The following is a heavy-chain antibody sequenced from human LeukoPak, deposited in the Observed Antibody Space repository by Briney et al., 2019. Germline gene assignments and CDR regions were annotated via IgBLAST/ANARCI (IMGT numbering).Heavy chain of an antibody. V-gene: IGHV1-2*02. D-gene: IGHD1-26*01. CDR1: GYTFTGYY. Sequence: ASVKVSCKASGYTFTGYYMHWVRQAPGQGLEWMGWINPNSGGTNYAQKFKGRVTMTTDTSTSAVYMELRSLRSDDTAVYYCARGRELVVDAFDIWGQGTMVTVSS. CDR2: INPNSGGT. J-gene: IGHJ3*02. CDR3: ARGRELVVDAFDI.